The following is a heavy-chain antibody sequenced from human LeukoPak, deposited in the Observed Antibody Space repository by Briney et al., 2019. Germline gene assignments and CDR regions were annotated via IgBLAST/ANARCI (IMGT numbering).Heavy chain of an antibody. D-gene: IGHD6-13*01. CDR3: TRGGIAGYFDY. Sequence: GGSLRLSCAASGFTFSSYNMNWVRQAPGKGLEWVSSISSSTDYIYYGDSVKGRFTISRDNAKNSLSLQMNSLRAEDTAVYYCTRGGIAGYFDYWGQGALLTVSS. CDR1: GFTFSSYN. J-gene: IGHJ4*02. CDR2: ISSSTDYI. V-gene: IGHV3-21*01.